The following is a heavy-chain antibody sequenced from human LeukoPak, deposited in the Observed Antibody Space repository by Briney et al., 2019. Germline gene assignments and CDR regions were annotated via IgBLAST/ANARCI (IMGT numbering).Heavy chain of an antibody. CDR1: GDRLTNNW. D-gene: IGHD3-22*01. V-gene: IGHV5-51*01. CDR3: ARRIFSSSGSVYYFDY. Sequence: GESLKISCKISGDRLTNNWIGWVRQMPGKGLEWMGIIYPGDSDTRYSPSFQGQVTISADKSISTAYLQWSSLKASDTAMYYCARRIFSSSGSVYYFDYWGQGTLVTVSS. J-gene: IGHJ4*02. CDR2: IYPGDSDT.